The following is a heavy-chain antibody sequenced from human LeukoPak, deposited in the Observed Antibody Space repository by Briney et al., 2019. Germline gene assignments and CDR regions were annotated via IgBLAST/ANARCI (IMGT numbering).Heavy chain of an antibody. CDR3: ARDRRRYYGSGSYYVLSWFDP. D-gene: IGHD3-10*01. CDR1: GYTFTSYA. Sequence: ASVKVSCKASGYTFTSYAMNWVRQAPGQGLEWMGWINTNTGNPTYAQGFTGRFVFSLDTSVSMAYLQISSLKAEDTAVYYCARDRRRYYGSGSYYVLSWFDPWGQGTLVTVSS. V-gene: IGHV7-4-1*04. CDR2: INTNTGNP. J-gene: IGHJ5*02.